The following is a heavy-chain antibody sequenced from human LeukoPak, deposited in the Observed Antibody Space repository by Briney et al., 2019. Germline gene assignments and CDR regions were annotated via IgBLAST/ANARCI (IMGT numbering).Heavy chain of an antibody. CDR1: GGSFSGYY. CDR3: ARGWVGGDYYDSSGYYLFDY. J-gene: IGHJ4*02. CDR2: INHSGST. D-gene: IGHD3-22*01. Sequence: SETLSLTCAVYGGSFSGYYWSWIRQPPGKGLEWIGEINHSGSTNYNPSLKSRVIISVDTSKNQFSLKLSSVTAADTAVYYCARGWVGGDYYDSSGYYLFDYWGQGTLVTASS. V-gene: IGHV4-34*01.